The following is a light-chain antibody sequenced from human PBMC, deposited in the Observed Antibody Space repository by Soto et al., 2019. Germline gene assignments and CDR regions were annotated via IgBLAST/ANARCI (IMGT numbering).Light chain of an antibody. J-gene: IGLJ1*01. CDR2: DVS. Sequence: QSVLTQPAAVSGSPGQSITISCTGTSSDVGGYNYVSWYQQHPGKAPKLMIYDVSNRTSGVSNRFSGSESGNTASLTISGLQAEDEADYYCSSYTSSSTLVVFGTGTKVTVL. CDR1: SSDVGGYNY. V-gene: IGLV2-14*01. CDR3: SSYTSSSTLVV.